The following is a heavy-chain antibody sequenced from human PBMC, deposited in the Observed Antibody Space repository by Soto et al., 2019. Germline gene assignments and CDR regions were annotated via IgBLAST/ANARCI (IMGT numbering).Heavy chain of an antibody. V-gene: IGHV4-4*02. CDR2: IYHSGST. CDR3: ARRVAIAAAEYYYYYYGMDV. J-gene: IGHJ6*02. CDR1: GGSISSSNW. D-gene: IGHD6-13*01. Sequence: PSETLSLTCAVSGGSISSSNWWSWVRQPPGKGLEWIGEIYHSGSTNYNPSLKSRVTISVDKSKNQFSLKLSSVTAADTAVYYCARRVAIAAAEYYYYYYGMDVWRQGTTVTVSS.